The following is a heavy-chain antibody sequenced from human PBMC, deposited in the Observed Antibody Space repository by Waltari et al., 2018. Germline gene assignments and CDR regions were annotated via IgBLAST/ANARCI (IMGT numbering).Heavy chain of an antibody. Sequence: EVQVVESGGGLVQPGGSLRLSCPASGFTFSSYWMHWVRQVPGKGLVWVARIDTHGRRTDYADSVKGRFTISRDNAKNTLYLQMNSLTAEDTAVYYCGRDLGGSGSDWGQGTLVTVSS. CDR2: IDTHGRRT. D-gene: IGHD1-26*01. CDR3: GRDLGGSGSD. V-gene: IGHV3-74*01. CDR1: GFTFSSYW. J-gene: IGHJ4*02.